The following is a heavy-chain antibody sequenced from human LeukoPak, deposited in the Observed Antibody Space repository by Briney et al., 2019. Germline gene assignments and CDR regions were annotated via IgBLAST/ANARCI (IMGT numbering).Heavy chain of an antibody. Sequence: SETLSLTCTVSGGSISSYYWSWIRQPPGKGLEWIGYIYYSGSTNYNPSLKSRVTISVDTSKNQFSLKLSSVTAADTAVYYCARYKDTAMVVTGFDYWGQGTLVTVSS. CDR3: ARYKDTAMVVTGFDY. CDR1: GGSISSYY. CDR2: IYYSGST. D-gene: IGHD5-18*01. V-gene: IGHV4-59*12. J-gene: IGHJ4*02.